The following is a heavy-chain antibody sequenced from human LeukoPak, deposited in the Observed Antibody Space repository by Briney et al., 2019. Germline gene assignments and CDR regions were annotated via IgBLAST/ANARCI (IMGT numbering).Heavy chain of an antibody. D-gene: IGHD5-12*01. CDR3: TKVVRIVATPEYYYDY. CDR1: GFSFSSYA. CDR2: ISGSGGST. J-gene: IGHJ4*02. Sequence: GGSLRLSCAASGFSFSSYAMNWVRQAPGKGLEWLSAISGSGGSTYHADSVKGRFTISRDNSKNTLYLQMDSLRADDTAVYYCTKVVRIVATPEYYYDYWGQGTLLTVSS. V-gene: IGHV3-23*01.